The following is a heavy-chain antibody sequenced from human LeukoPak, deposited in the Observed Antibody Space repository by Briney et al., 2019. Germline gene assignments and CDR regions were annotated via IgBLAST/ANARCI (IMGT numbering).Heavy chain of an antibody. CDR2: ISAYNGNT. Sequence: GASVKVPCKASGYTFTSYGISWVRQAPGQGLEWMGWISAYNGNTNYAQKLQGRVTMTTDTSTSTAYMELRSLRSDDTAVYYCARGVVVDGYYYYKDVRGKGTTVTVSS. CDR1: GYTFTSYG. V-gene: IGHV1-18*01. CDR3: ARGVVVDGYYYYKDV. J-gene: IGHJ6*03. D-gene: IGHD2-21*01.